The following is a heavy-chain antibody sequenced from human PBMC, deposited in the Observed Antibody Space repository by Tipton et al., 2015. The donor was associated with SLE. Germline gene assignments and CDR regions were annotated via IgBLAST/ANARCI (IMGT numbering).Heavy chain of an antibody. CDR1: GFTFSNSW. CDR2: ISSDGSTT. CDR3: ARKVRGGSYPEY. V-gene: IGHV3-74*01. Sequence: SLRLSCAASGFTFSNSWMHWVRQAPGKGLVWVSRISSDGSTTDYADSVKGRFTISRDNAKNTLYLQMNSLRAEDTSVYYCARKVRGGSYPEYWGQGALVSVSS. D-gene: IGHD1-26*01. J-gene: IGHJ4*02.